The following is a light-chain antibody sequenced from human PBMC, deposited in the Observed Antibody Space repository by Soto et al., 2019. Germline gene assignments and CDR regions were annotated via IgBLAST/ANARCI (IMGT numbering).Light chain of an antibody. J-gene: IGLJ2*01. CDR2: DVS. V-gene: IGLV2-14*03. CDR1: SSDVGGYNY. CDR3: SSYTSSSTLVV. Sequence: QSVLTQPASVSGSPGQSITISCAGTSSDVGGYNYVSWYQHHPGKAPKLMIYDVSNRPSGVSNRFSGSKSGSTASLTISGLQAEDEADYWCSSYTSSSTLVVFGGGTKVTVX.